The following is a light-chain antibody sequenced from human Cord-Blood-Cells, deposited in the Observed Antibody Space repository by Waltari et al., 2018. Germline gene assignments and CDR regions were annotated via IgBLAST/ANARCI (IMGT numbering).Light chain of an antibody. J-gene: IGKJ4*02. CDR1: QSISNN. V-gene: IGKV1-39*01. CDR2: SAS. Sequence: DIQMTQSPSSLSASVPDRVTITCRASQSISNNLTWYQQQTGKAPQLLIYSASSLQSGVTSRISSGGSATDFTVTFSSVRPEYFATYYCEQSYSAPRTFNGRTKVEIK. CDR3: EQSYSAPRT.